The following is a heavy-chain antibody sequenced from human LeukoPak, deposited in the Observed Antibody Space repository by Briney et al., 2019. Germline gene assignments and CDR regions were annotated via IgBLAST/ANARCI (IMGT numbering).Heavy chain of an antibody. CDR3: VRDGDYYDSGGYGNI. CDR1: GGSIDSGIYS. Sequence: SQTLCLTCSVSGGSIDSGIYSWSWIRQPPGKGLEWIGYIFHTGRTSYNPSLKSRVTIAVDRSKNQFSLKLSSVTAADTAMYYCVRDGDYYDSGGYGNIWGQGTLVTVSS. CDR2: IFHTGRT. J-gene: IGHJ4*02. V-gene: IGHV4-30-2*01. D-gene: IGHD3-22*01.